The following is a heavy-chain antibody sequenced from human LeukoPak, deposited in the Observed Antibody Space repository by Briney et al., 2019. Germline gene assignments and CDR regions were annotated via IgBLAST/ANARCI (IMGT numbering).Heavy chain of an antibody. CDR3: ARERTDYGGNVYFDY. J-gene: IGHJ4*02. V-gene: IGHV3-64*01. CDR2: ISSNGGST. D-gene: IGHD4-23*01. Sequence: GGSLRLSCAASGFTFSSYAMHWVRQAPGKGLEYVSAISSNGGSTYYANSVKGRFTISRDNSKNTLYLQMGSLRAEDMAVYYCARERTDYGGNVYFDYWGQGTLVTVSS. CDR1: GFTFSSYA.